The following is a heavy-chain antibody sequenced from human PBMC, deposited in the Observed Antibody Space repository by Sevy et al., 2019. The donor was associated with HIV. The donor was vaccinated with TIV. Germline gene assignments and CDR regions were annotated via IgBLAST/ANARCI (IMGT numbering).Heavy chain of an antibody. J-gene: IGHJ5*02. V-gene: IGHV3-23*01. CDR2: ISASGGST. D-gene: IGHD3-22*01. CDR1: GFIFSGSP. CDR3: AEGDFSGYS. Sequence: GGSLRLSCAASGFIFSGSPMAWVRQAPGKGLEWVSTISASGGSTYYADSVKGRFTISRDNSKSTLDLEMNSLRAEDTAVYYCAEGDFSGYSWGQGTLVTVSS.